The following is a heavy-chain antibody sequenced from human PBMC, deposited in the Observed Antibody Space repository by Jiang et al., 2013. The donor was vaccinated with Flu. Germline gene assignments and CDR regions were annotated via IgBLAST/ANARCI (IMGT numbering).Heavy chain of an antibody. D-gene: IGHD2-8*01. V-gene: IGHV3-30*04. CDR2: VSHDGRNK. CDR1: EFIFSNYA. J-gene: IGHJ4*02. Sequence: QLLESGGGVVQPGRSLRVSCAASEFIFSNYAMQWARQAPGRGLEWVAVVSHDGRNKLYADSVKGRFIISRDNSKDTVDLQMNSLRTEDTAVYYCARGTYYYETNGYRLGDFDYWGQGTLVTVSS. CDR3: ARGTYYYETNGYRLGDFDY.